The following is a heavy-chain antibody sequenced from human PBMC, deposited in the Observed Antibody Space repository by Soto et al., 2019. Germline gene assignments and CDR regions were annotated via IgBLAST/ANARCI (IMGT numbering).Heavy chain of an antibody. CDR2: ISGSGGST. Sequence: GGSLRLSCAASGFTFSSYAMSWVRQAPGKGLEWVSAISGSGGSTYYADSVKGRFTISRDNSKNTLYLQMNSLRAEDTAVYYCAKTQTKYSSSWYSVGAFDIWGQGTMVTVSS. CDR1: GFTFSSYA. V-gene: IGHV3-23*01. J-gene: IGHJ3*02. D-gene: IGHD6-13*01. CDR3: AKTQTKYSSSWYSVGAFDI.